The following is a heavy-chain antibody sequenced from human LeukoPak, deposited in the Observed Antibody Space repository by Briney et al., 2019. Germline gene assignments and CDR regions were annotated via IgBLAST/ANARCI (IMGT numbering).Heavy chain of an antibody. J-gene: IGHJ4*02. CDR3: ARSNSNYFDY. CDR2: INQPGSQK. V-gene: IGHV3-7*03. Sequence: GGSLRLSCVASGFTFSYSWMIWVRQAPGKGLEWVANINQPGSQKYHVDSVKGRFTISRDNARNSLFLQMNSLTADDTAVYYCARSNSNYFDYWGLGTLVTVSS. CDR1: GFTFSYSW. D-gene: IGHD1-7*01.